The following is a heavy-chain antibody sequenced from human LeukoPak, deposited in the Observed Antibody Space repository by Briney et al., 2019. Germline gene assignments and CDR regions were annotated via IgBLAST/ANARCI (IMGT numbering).Heavy chain of an antibody. CDR3: VRGPSDSSLPGY. CDR1: GFTFSDYY. J-gene: IGHJ4*02. CDR2: IGNSGSPI. D-gene: IGHD3-22*01. V-gene: IGHV3-11*01. Sequence: PGGSLRLSCAASGFTFSDYYMSWIRQAPGKGVEWVSYIGNSGSPIYYADSVKGRFTISRDNAKNSLYLQMNSLRAEDTAVYYRVRGPSDSSLPGYWGQGTLVAVSS.